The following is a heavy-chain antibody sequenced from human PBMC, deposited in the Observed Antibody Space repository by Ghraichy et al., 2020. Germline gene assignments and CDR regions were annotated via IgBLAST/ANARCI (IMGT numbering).Heavy chain of an antibody. V-gene: IGHV4-59*08. Sequence: SETLSLTCTVSGGSINSYYWSWIRQPPGQGLEWIGYIYFIGSTNYNPSLKSRVTISVDTSKNQFSLKLNSVTAADTAVYFCARRASGSYYRTWGQGTLVTVSS. CDR3: ARRASGSYYRT. CDR2: IYFIGST. J-gene: IGHJ4*02. D-gene: IGHD3-10*01. CDR1: GGSINSYY.